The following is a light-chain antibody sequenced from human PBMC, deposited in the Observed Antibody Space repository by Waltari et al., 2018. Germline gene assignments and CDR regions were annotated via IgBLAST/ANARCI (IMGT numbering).Light chain of an antibody. CDR3: QVWERSNNEVI. CDR2: EDR. V-gene: IGLV3-21*02. CDR1: RIGGKT. Sequence: SSVLTQSPSVSVAPGQTARITCGGDRIGGKTVHCYRQRPGQAPVLVVYEDRDRPSGVPERMSGSNAGNTATLTISRVAAGDEADYCCQVWERSNNEVIFGGGTKLTVL. J-gene: IGLJ2*01.